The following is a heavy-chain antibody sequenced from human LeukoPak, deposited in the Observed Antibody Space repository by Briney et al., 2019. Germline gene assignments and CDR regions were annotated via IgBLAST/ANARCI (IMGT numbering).Heavy chain of an antibody. D-gene: IGHD2-8*01. CDR3: AKLGNIVLMVYAFYFDY. CDR1: GFTFSSYA. J-gene: IGHJ4*02. V-gene: IGHV3-23*01. CDR2: ISGCVGST. Sequence: HPGGSLRLTCAASGFTFSSYAMSWVRQAPGKGLEWVSAISGCVGSTYYAHSLKGRFTISTDNSKNTLYLQMHSLRAEDTAVYYCAKLGNIVLMVYAFYFDYWGQGTLVTVSS.